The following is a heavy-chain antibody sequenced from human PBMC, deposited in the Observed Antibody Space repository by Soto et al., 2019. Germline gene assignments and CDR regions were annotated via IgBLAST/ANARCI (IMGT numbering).Heavy chain of an antibody. CDR2: LYNSGST. D-gene: IGHD2-21*02. CDR3: ARDLWGYCGTDCYPLDV. J-gene: IGHJ6*02. V-gene: IGHV4-59*01. Sequence: QVRLQESGPGLVKPSETLSLTCTVSGGSIRSYYWSWIRQAPGKGLEWIGYLYNSGSTVYNPSLKSRVAISVDTSKNQFSLKLNSVTPADTAVYYCARDLWGYCGTDCYPLDVWGQGTTVTVSS. CDR1: GGSIRSYY.